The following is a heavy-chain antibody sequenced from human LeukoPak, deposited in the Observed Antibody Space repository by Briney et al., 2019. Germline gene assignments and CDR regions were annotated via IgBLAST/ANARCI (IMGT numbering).Heavy chain of an antibody. CDR1: GFTFSSYA. Sequence: HPGGSLRLSCAASGFTFSSYAMHWVRQAPGKGLEWVAVISNDGSNKYYADSVKGRFTISRDNAKNTLYLQMDSLSAEDTAVYSCARDRNYYASSGYYGIDYWGQGTLVTVSS. CDR3: ARDRNYYASSGYYGIDY. D-gene: IGHD3-22*01. V-gene: IGHV3-30*04. CDR2: ISNDGSNK. J-gene: IGHJ4*02.